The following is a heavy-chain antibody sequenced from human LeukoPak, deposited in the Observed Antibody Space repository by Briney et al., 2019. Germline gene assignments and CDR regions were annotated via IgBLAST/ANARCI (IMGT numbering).Heavy chain of an antibody. CDR2: IYYSGST. CDR3: ARCPNYYDSSGWHYSGSDY. V-gene: IGHV4-39*01. J-gene: IGHJ4*02. Sequence: PSETLSLTCTVSGGSISGSIYCWGWIRQPPGKGLEWIGSIYYSGSTYYNPSLNSRVTISVDTSKNQFSLKLSSVTAADTAAYFCARCPNYYDSSGWHYSGSDYWGQGTLVTVSS. D-gene: IGHD3-22*01. CDR1: GGSISGSIYC.